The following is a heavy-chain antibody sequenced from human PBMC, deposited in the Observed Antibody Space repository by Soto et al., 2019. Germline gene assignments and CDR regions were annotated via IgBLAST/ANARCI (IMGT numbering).Heavy chain of an antibody. D-gene: IGHD3-3*01. Sequence: GPSVKVSCKASGYTFTSYDMHWVGQAPGRGLEWMGISNPSGGSTSYAQKFQGRVTMTRDTSTSTVYMELSSLRSEDTAVYYCARGPPHPGHYDFWSGPLFNWGQGTLVTISS. J-gene: IGHJ4*02. V-gene: IGHV1-46*01. CDR3: ARGPPHPGHYDFWSGPLFN. CDR2: SNPSGGST. CDR1: GYTFTSYD.